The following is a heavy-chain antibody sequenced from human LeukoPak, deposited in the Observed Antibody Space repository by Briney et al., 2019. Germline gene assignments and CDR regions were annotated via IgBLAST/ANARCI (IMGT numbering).Heavy chain of an antibody. V-gene: IGHV3-30-3*01. D-gene: IGHD1-26*01. CDR1: GFTFSSYA. CDR2: ISYDGSNK. J-gene: IGHJ4*02. CDR3: ARDLKWELLGLPEGY. Sequence: GGSLRLSCAASGFTFSSYAMHWVRQAPGKGLEWVVVISYDGSNKYYADSVKGRFTISRDNSKNTLYLQMNSLRAEDTAVYYCARDLKWELLGLPEGYWGQGTLVTVSS.